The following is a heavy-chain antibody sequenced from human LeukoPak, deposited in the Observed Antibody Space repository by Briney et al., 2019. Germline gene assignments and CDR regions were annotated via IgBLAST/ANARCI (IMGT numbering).Heavy chain of an antibody. CDR3: ARDDGYYDSRDYYNLFDY. D-gene: IGHD3-22*01. CDR2: IRSSADAT. Sequence: HPGGSLRLSCVASGFTFSAFAMSWVRQAPGKGLEWVSAIRSSADATYHADSVKGRFTISRDNAKNSLYLQMNSLRAEDTAVYYCARDDGYYDSRDYYNLFDYWGQGTLVTVSS. CDR1: GFTFSAFA. J-gene: IGHJ4*02. V-gene: IGHV3-23*01.